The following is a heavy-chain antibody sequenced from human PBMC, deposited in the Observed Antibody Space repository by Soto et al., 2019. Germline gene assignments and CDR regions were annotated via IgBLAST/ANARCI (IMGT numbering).Heavy chain of an antibody. V-gene: IGHV3-53*01. Sequence: VQLVESGGGLIQPGGSLRLSCAASGFTFSSNDMNWVRQAPGKGLELVSLIYSGGSTYYADSVKGRFTISRDNSKNTLYLQMSGLRAEDTAVYYCATRPLLPGAPWGQGTMVTVSS. CDR3: ATRPLLPGAP. CDR1: GFTFSSND. J-gene: IGHJ3*01. CDR2: IYSGGST. D-gene: IGHD3-22*01.